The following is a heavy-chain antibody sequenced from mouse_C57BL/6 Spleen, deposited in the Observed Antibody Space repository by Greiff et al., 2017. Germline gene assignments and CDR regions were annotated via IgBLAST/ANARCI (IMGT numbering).Heavy chain of an antibody. J-gene: IGHJ4*01. CDR1: GYAFSSSW. Sequence: VQLKQSGPELVKPGASVKISCKASGYAFSSSWMNWVKQRPGKGLEWIGRIYPGDGDTNYNGKFKGKATLTADKSSSTAYMQLSSLTSEDSAVYFCARGGTTDAMDYWGQGTSVTVSS. D-gene: IGHD1-1*01. CDR3: ARGGTTDAMDY. V-gene: IGHV1-82*01. CDR2: IYPGDGDT.